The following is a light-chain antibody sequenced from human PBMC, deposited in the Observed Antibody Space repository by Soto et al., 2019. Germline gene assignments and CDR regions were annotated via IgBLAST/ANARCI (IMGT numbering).Light chain of an antibody. CDR3: QQYDSTPPT. Sequence: EIVLTQSPGTLSLSPGDRATLSCRASQSVNSNYLAWYQRKPGQAPRLLIYGASNRATDIPYRFSASGSGTGFTITITRLEAEDFAVYYCQQYDSTPPTFGQGTKGEVK. V-gene: IGKV3-20*01. CDR1: QSVNSNY. J-gene: IGKJ1*01. CDR2: GAS.